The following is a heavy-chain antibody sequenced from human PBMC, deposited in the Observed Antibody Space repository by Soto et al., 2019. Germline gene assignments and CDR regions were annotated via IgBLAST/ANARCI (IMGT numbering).Heavy chain of an antibody. CDR3: ASSYGSGYRAFDY. CDR1: GDTFTFYS. V-gene: IGHV1-69*04. D-gene: IGHD3-10*01. J-gene: IGHJ4*02. Sequence: QVQLVQSGAEVKKPGSSVRVSCKASGDTFTFYSINWVRQAPGLGLEWMGRINPILTMSNYAQRFHVRVRKSADKYTSTPYMELSSLRSEDTAMYYCASSYGSGYRAFDYWGQGALVTVSS. CDR2: INPILTMS.